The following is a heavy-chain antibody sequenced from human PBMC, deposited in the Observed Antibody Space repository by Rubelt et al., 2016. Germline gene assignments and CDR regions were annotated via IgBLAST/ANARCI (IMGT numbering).Heavy chain of an antibody. D-gene: IGHD4-17*01. CDR1: GYTFTSYA. CDR2: INAGSGNT. CDR3: ARRFGDYDVYYFDY. Sequence: QVQLVQSGAEVKKPGASVKVSCKASGYTFTSYAMHWVRQAPGQRLEWMGWINAGSGNTKYSQKFQGRVTITRDTSASTAYMELSSLRSEDTAVYYCARRFGDYDVYYFDYWGQGTLVTVSS. J-gene: IGHJ4*02. V-gene: IGHV1-3*01.